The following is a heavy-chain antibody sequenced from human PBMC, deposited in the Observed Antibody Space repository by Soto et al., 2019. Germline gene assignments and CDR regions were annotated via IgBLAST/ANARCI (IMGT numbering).Heavy chain of an antibody. CDR1: GFTFSSYA. Sequence: GGSLRLSCAASGFTFSSYAMHWVRQAPGKGLEWVAVISYDGSNKYYADSVKGRFTISRDNSKNTLYLQMNSLRAEDTAVYYCARDVNKHYFDYWGQGTLVTVS. J-gene: IGHJ4*02. CDR3: ARDVNKHYFDY. CDR2: ISYDGSNK. V-gene: IGHV3-30-3*01.